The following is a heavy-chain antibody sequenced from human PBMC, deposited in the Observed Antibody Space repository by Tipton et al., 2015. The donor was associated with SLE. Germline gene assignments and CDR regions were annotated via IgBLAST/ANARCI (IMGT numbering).Heavy chain of an antibody. D-gene: IGHD6-19*01. V-gene: IGHV4-61*01. CDR1: GGSISSSSYY. CDR3: AREGIAVAGTPQAEFGY. J-gene: IGHJ4*02. Sequence: TLSLTCTVSGGSISSSSYYWSWIRQPPGKGLEWIGYIYYSGSTNYNPSLKSRVTISVDTSKNQFSLKLSSVTAADTAVYYCAREGIAVAGTPQAEFGYWGQGTLVTVSS. CDR2: IYYSGST.